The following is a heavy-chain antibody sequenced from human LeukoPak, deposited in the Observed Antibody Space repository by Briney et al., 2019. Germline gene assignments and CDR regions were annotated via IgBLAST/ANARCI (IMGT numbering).Heavy chain of an antibody. V-gene: IGHV4-34*01. J-gene: IGHJ4*02. CDR3: ARGRRTGYSYGYRGAYFDY. CDR2: INHSGST. Sequence: SETLSLTCAVYGGSFSGYYWCWIRQPPGKGLEWIGEINHSGSTNYNPSLKSRVTISVDTSKNQFSLKLSSVTAADTAVYYCARGRRTGYSYGYRGAYFDYWGQGTLVTVSS. CDR1: GGSFSGYY. D-gene: IGHD5-18*01.